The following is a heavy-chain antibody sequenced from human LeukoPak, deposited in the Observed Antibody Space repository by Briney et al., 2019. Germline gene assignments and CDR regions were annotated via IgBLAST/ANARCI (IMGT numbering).Heavy chain of an antibody. V-gene: IGHV4-31*03. J-gene: IGHJ4*02. CDR1: GVSISSGGYY. CDR2: IYYSGST. Sequence: SETLSLTCTVSGVSISSGGYYWSWLRQHPGKGLEWIVYIYYSGSTYYNPSLKSRVTISVDTSKNQFSLKLSSVTAADTAVYYCARDRADCTNGVCSPFFDYWGQGTLVTVSS. D-gene: IGHD2-8*01. CDR3: ARDRADCTNGVCSPFFDY.